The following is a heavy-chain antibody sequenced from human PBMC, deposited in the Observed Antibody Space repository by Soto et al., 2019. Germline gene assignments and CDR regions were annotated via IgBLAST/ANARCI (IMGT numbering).Heavy chain of an antibody. CDR3: TTAQAVADSGTTYRYFDL. CDR1: GFTFSNAW. Sequence: PGGSLRLSCAASGFTFSNAWMSWVRQAPGKGLEWVGRIKSKTDGGTTDYAAPVKGRFTISRDDSKNTLYLQMNSLKTEDTAVYYCTTAQAVADSGTTYRYFDLWGRGTLVTVSS. CDR2: IKSKTDGGTT. D-gene: IGHD6-19*01. V-gene: IGHV3-15*01. J-gene: IGHJ2*01.